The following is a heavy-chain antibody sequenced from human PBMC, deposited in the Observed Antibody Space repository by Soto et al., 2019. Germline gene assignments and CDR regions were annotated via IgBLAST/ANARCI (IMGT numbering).Heavy chain of an antibody. D-gene: IGHD3-22*01. CDR1: GYTFTSYD. CDR2: MNPNSGNT. CDR3: AADYYDSSGSTTNGY. Sequence: VASVKVSCKASGYTFTSYDINWVRQATGQGLEWMGWMNPNSGNTSYAQKFQGRVTMTRDTSISTAYMELSSLRSEDTAVYYCAADYYDSSGSTTNGYWGQGTLVTVSP. V-gene: IGHV1-8*01. J-gene: IGHJ4*02.